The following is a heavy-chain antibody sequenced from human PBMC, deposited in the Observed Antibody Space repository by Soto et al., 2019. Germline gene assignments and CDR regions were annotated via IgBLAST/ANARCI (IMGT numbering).Heavy chain of an antibody. CDR3: EKDIGVWSSGWYYFSYGMDV. J-gene: IGHJ6*02. CDR1: GFTFDDYA. CDR2: ISWNSGSI. V-gene: IGHV3-9*01. Sequence: GGSLRLSCAASGFTFDDYAMHWVRQAPGKGLEWVSGISWNSGSIGYADSVKGRFTISRDNAKNSLYLQMNSLRAEDTALYYCEKDIGVWSSGWYYFSYGMDVWGQGTTVTVSS. D-gene: IGHD6-19*01.